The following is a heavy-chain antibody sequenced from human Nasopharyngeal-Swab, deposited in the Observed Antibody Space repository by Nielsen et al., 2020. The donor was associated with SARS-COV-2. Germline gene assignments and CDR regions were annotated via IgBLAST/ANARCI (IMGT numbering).Heavy chain of an antibody. CDR1: GFSSSDYY. CDR3: ARVEDNFGDYIDY. Sequence: GESLKISCAASGFSSSDYYMSWIRQAPGQGLEWVAYISSDRSIYTFYADSVKGRFTISRDTAKNSLSLQMDSLRVEDTAVYFCARVEDNFGDYIDYWGQGTLVAVSS. D-gene: IGHD4-17*01. CDR2: ISSDRSIYT. V-gene: IGHV3-11*06. J-gene: IGHJ4*02.